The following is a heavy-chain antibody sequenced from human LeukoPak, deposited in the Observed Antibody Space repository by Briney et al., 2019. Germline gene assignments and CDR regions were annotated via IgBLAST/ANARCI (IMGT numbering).Heavy chain of an antibody. V-gene: IGHV1-69-2*01. CDR1: GYTFTDYY. CDR2: VDPEDGET. CDR3: ATFSGRYSGY. D-gene: IGHD3-10*01. J-gene: IGHJ4*02. Sequence: VASVKISCKVSGYTFTDYYMHWVQQASGKGLEWMGLVDPEDGETIYAEKFQGRVTITADTSTDTAYMELSSLRSEDTAVYYCATFSGRYSGYWGQGTLVTVSS.